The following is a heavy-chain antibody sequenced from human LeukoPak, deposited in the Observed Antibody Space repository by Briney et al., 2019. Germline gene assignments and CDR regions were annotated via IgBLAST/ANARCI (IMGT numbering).Heavy chain of an antibody. J-gene: IGHJ4*02. CDR3: TTGISWELPDFDY. CDR1: GFTFSNAW. CDR2: IKSKTDGGTT. V-gene: IGHV3-15*01. D-gene: IGHD1-26*01. Sequence: GGSLRLSCAASGFTFSNAWMSWVRQAPGKGLEWVGRIKSKTDGGTTDYAAPVKGRFTISRDDSKNTLYLQMNSLKTEDTAVYYCTTGISWELPDFDYWGQGTLVTVSS.